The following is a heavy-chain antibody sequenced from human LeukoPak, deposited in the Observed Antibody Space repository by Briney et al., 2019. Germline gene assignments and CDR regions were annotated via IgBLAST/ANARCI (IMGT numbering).Heavy chain of an antibody. J-gene: IGHJ4*02. CDR1: GFTFDDYA. V-gene: IGHV3-9*01. CDR3: ARALPLRAASVLFDY. Sequence: PGGSLRLSCAASGFTFDDYAMHWVRQAPGKGLEWVSGISWNSGSISYADSVKGRFTISRDNAKNSLYLQMNSLRAEDTAVYYCARALPLRAASVLFDYWGQGTLVTVSS. CDR2: ISWNSGSI. D-gene: IGHD1-26*01.